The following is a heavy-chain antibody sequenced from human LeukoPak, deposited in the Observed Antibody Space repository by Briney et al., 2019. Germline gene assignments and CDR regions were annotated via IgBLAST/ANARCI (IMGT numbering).Heavy chain of an antibody. Sequence: SVKVSCKASGNSISNYAVSWVRQAPGQGFEWMGGIIPIFGTADYAQKFQGRVTITAGQSTSTTYMALSSLKSEDTATYYCTTRACHAGGCSSSFYYYYGLHFWGQGTTVSVSS. CDR2: IIPIFGTA. V-gene: IGHV1-69*01. CDR3: TTRACHAGGCSSSFYYYYGLHF. CDR1: GNSISNYA. J-gene: IGHJ6*02. D-gene: IGHD3-16*01.